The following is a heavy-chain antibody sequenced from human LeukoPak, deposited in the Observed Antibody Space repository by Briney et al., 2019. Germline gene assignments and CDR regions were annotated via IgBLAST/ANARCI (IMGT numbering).Heavy chain of an antibody. D-gene: IGHD5-18*01. Sequence: GGSLRLSCAASGFTFSSYAMHWVRQAPGKGLEWVAVISYDGGNKYYADSVKGRFTISRDTSKNTLYLQMNSLRAEDTAVYYCARASSRGYSYGSPKNYYYYYMDVWGKGTTVTVSS. CDR1: GFTFSSYA. J-gene: IGHJ6*03. CDR3: ARASSRGYSYGSPKNYYYYYMDV. CDR2: ISYDGGNK. V-gene: IGHV3-30*04.